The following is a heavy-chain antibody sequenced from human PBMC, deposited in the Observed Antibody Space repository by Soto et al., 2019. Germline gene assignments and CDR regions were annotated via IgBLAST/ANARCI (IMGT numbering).Heavy chain of an antibody. D-gene: IGHD2-15*01. CDR3: AKDPLRFGGGGGCSAYYGMYV. J-gene: IGHJ6*04. Sequence: GGSLRLSCAASGFTFSTYAMSWVRQAPGKGLEWVSGISAGGSITDFADSVKGRFSISRDNSKNTLYLQMNSLRAEDTAVYYCAKDPLRFGGGGGCSAYYGMYVWGKGTTVTASS. V-gene: IGHV3-23*01. CDR2: ISAGGSIT. CDR1: GFTFSTYA.